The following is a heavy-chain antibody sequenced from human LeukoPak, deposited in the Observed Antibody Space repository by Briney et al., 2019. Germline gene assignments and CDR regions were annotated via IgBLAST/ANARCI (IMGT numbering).Heavy chain of an antibody. J-gene: IGHJ4*02. CDR1: GFTFSSYA. D-gene: IGHD3-9*01. CDR3: ARDSRRYFDWLSGSVDY. V-gene: IGHV3-30-3*01. Sequence: GRSLRLSCAASGFTFSSYAMHWVRQAPGKGLEWVAVISYDGSNKYYADSVKGRFTISRDNSKNTLYLQTNSLRAEDTAMYYCARDSRRYFDWLSGSVDYWGQGTLVTVSS. CDR2: ISYDGSNK.